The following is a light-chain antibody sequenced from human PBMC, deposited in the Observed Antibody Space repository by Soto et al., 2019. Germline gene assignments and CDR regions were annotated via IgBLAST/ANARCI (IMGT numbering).Light chain of an antibody. CDR2: GTS. CDR1: QSVSSYS. V-gene: IGKV3-20*01. J-gene: IGKJ1*01. Sequence: DNGLTQSPGTLSLSPGERATLSCRASQSVSSYSLAWYQQKPGQAPRLVMYGTSNRATGIPDRFSGSGSGTDFTLTISRLEPEDFAVYYCQQYDSSPRTFGQGTKVDIK. CDR3: QQYDSSPRT.